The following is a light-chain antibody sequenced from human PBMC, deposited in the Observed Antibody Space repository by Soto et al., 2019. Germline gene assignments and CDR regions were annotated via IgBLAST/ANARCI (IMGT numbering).Light chain of an antibody. V-gene: IGKV3-11*01. CDR3: QQRAGWPRT. Sequence: EIVLTQSPATLSLSPGERATISCRASQSVSNYLTWYKQKPVQAPRLLVYDTFNRANGVPARFTGSGSDTDFTLTISILEPEDFAVYYCQQRAGWPRTFGQGTKVDIK. CDR1: QSVSNY. J-gene: IGKJ1*01. CDR2: DTF.